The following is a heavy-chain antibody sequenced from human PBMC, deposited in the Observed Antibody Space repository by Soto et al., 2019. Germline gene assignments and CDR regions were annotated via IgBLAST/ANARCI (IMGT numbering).Heavy chain of an antibody. CDR3: ARDLSWGSNWYYYMDV. CDR1: GFILSDFA. J-gene: IGHJ6*03. Sequence: PGGSLRLSCSTSGFILSDFAMNWVRQAPGEGLEWVSYISSSSVIDYADSVKGRFTVSRGNARNSLYLQMNSLRAEDTAVYYCARDLSWGSNWYYYMDVWGKGTTVTVSS. V-gene: IGHV3-48*01. CDR2: ISSSSVI. D-gene: IGHD7-27*01.